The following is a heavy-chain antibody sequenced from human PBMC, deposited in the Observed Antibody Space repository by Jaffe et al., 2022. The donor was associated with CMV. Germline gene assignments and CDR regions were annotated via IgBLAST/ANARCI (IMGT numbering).Heavy chain of an antibody. Sequence: QLQLQESGPGLVKPSETLSLTCTVSGGSISSSSYYWGWIRQPPGKGLEWIGSIYYSGSTYYNPSLKSRVTISVDTSKNQFSLKLSSVTAADTAVYYCARHAVTFGGVIGAFDYWGQGTLVTVSS. V-gene: IGHV4-39*01. CDR3: ARHAVTFGGVIGAFDY. J-gene: IGHJ4*02. D-gene: IGHD3-16*02. CDR1: GGSISSSSYY. CDR2: IYYSGST.